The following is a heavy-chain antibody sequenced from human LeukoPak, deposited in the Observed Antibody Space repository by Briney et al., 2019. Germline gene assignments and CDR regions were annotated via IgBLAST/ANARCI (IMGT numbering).Heavy chain of an antibody. V-gene: IGHV1-18*01. Sequence: SVKVSCKASGYTFTSYGISWVRQAPGQGLEWMGWISAYNGNTNYAQKLQGRVTMTTDTSTSTAYMELRSLRSDDTAVYYCARVTLWGSYLRYYYMDVWGKGTTVTVSS. CDR3: ARVTLWGSYLRYYYMDV. CDR2: ISAYNGNT. D-gene: IGHD3-16*02. J-gene: IGHJ6*03. CDR1: GYTFTSYG.